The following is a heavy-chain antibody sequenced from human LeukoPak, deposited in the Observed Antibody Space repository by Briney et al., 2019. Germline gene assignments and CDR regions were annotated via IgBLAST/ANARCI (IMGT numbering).Heavy chain of an antibody. D-gene: IGHD4-17*01. Sequence: ASVKVSCKASGYTFTSYGISWVRQAPGQGLEWMGWISAYNGNTNYAQKLQGRVTMTTDTSTSTAYMELRSLRSDDTAVYYCVTGRYGDYLDAFDIWGQGTMVTVSS. CDR1: GYTFTSYG. V-gene: IGHV1-18*01. CDR3: VTGRYGDYLDAFDI. J-gene: IGHJ3*02. CDR2: ISAYNGNT.